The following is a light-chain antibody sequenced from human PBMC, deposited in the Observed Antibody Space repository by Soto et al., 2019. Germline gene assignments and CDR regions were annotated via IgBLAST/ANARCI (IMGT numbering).Light chain of an antibody. CDR2: EVT. J-gene: IGLJ3*02. Sequence: QSVLTQPASVSGSPGQSITISCTGTSSDVGGYNYVSWYQHNAGKAPRLLLYEVTNRPSGVSNRFSGSKSGNTASLTISGLQTEDEADYYCTSYATSSTLLFGGGTKLTVL. V-gene: IGLV2-14*01. CDR3: TSYATSSTLL. CDR1: SSDVGGYNY.